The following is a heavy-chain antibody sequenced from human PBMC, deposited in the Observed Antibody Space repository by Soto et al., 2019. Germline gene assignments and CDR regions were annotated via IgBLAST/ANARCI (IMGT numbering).Heavy chain of an antibody. CDR1: GFTFSSYD. Sequence: QVQLAESGGGVVQPGRSLRLSCAASGFTFSSYDMHWDRQATGKGLEWVAIISFDGSNKNHADSVKGRFTISRDNSKKTLSLQMNSLRGEDTAVYYCAKDKWDFGDSDGMDVWGQGTTVTVSS. CDR2: ISFDGSNK. V-gene: IGHV3-30*18. CDR3: AKDKWDFGDSDGMDV. D-gene: IGHD1-26*01. J-gene: IGHJ6*02.